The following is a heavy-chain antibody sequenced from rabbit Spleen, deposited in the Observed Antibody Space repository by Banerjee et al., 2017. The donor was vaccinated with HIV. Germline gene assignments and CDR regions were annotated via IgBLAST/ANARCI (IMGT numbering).Heavy chain of an antibody. J-gene: IGHJ4*01. CDR2: IYGGSSGGS. Sequence: EQLEESGGGLVKPEGSLTLTCKASGVSLNDKDVMSWVRQAPGKGLEWIACIYGGSSGGSDYTNWAKGRVTISKTSSTTVTLQMTSLTVSDTATYFCARGVYDDYDTYYFDLWGPGTLVTVS. CDR1: GVSLNDKDV. CDR3: ARGVYDDYDTYYFDL. V-gene: IGHV1S45*01. D-gene: IGHD2-1*01.